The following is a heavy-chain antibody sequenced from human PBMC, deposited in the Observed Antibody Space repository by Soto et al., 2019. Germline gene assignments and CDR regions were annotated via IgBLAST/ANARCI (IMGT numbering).Heavy chain of an antibody. Sequence: QVQLQESGPGLVKASQTLSLTCTVFGGSIAGGDYYWAWIRQPPGRGLEWIGYIYSSGTTYYNPSLKGRLTISLAQSQVSLKVTSVTATDTGVYYCARGYYESSDYYVGSPAFEYWGQGARVSVSS. CDR3: ARGYYESSDYYVGSPAFEY. D-gene: IGHD3-22*01. CDR1: GGSIAGGDYY. J-gene: IGHJ4*02. V-gene: IGHV4-30-4*01. CDR2: IYSSGTT.